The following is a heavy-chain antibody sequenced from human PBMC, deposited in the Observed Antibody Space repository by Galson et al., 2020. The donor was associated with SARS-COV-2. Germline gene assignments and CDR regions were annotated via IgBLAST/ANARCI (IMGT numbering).Heavy chain of an antibody. Sequence: GESLKISCAASGFTFSDYYMSWIRQAPGKGLEWVSYISSSSSYTNYADSVKGRFTISRDNAKNSLYLQMNSLRAEDTAVYYCASFYGDPYYYYGMDVWGQGTTVTVSS. CDR1: GFTFSDYY. CDR2: ISSSSSYT. V-gene: IGHV3-11*06. J-gene: IGHJ6*02. CDR3: ASFYGDPYYYYGMDV. D-gene: IGHD4-17*01.